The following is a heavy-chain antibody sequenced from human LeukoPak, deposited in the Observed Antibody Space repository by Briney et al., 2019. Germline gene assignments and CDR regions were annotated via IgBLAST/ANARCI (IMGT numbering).Heavy chain of an antibody. V-gene: IGHV1-2*02. Sequence: ASVKVSCKASGYTFTSYYMHWVRQAPGQGLEWMGWINPNSGGTNYAQKFQGRVTMTRDTSISTAYMELSRLRSDDTAVYYCARLVNYYDSSGYDPFDYWGQGTLVTVSS. CDR1: GYTFTSYY. J-gene: IGHJ4*02. CDR3: ARLVNYYDSSGYDPFDY. CDR2: INPNSGGT. D-gene: IGHD3-22*01.